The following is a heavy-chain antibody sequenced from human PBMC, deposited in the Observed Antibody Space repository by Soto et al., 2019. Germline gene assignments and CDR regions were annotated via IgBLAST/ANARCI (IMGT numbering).Heavy chain of an antibody. CDR3: ASRIIVGATILDY. Sequence: WGSLRLSCAASGFTFSSYWMHWVRQAPGKGLVWVSRINSDGSSTSYADSVKGRFTIFRDNAKNTLYLQMNSLRAEDTAVYYCASRIIVGATILDYWGQGTLVTVSS. D-gene: IGHD1-26*01. CDR2: INSDGSST. V-gene: IGHV3-74*01. J-gene: IGHJ4*02. CDR1: GFTFSSYW.